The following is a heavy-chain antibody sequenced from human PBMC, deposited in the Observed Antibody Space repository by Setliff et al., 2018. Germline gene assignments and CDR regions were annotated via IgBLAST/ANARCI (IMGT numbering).Heavy chain of an antibody. CDR3: ASSYDSSGYYASTYYYYYYMDV. CDR1: GGTFSNYD. V-gene: IGHV1-69*05. J-gene: IGHJ6*03. D-gene: IGHD3-22*01. CDR2: IIPIFGTT. Sequence: SVKVSCKASGGTFSNYDISWVRQAPGQGLEWMGGIIPIFGTTNYAQRFQGRVTITTDESTSTAYMELSSLRSEDTAVYYCASSYDSSGYYASTYYYYYYMDVWGKGTTVTVSS.